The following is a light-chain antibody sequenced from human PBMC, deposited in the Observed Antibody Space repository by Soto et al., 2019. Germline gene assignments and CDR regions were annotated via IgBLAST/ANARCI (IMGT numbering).Light chain of an antibody. V-gene: IGKV2-28*01. CDR1: QSLLHNNGYNY. Sequence: DIVMTQSPLSLPVTPGEPASISCRSSQSLLHNNGYNYLDWYLQKPGQSPQLLIYLGSNRAPGVSDRFSGSGSGKDFTLKISRVEAEDVGVYYCMQALQTPLTFGGGTKVEIK. CDR2: LGS. CDR3: MQALQTPLT. J-gene: IGKJ4*01.